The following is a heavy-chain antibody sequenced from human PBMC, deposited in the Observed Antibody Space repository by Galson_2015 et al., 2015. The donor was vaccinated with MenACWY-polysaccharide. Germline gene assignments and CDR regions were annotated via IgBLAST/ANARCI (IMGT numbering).Heavy chain of an antibody. CDR2: IWHDGSNK. CDR3: ASTRRDDSSGYYIDY. D-gene: IGHD3-22*01. V-gene: IGHV3-33*01. J-gene: IGHJ4*02. Sequence: SLRLSCAASGFTFKNYGMYWVRQAPGKGLEWVAVIWHDGSNKYYADSVKGRFTISRDNSKNTLYLQINSLRVEDTAVYYCASTRRDDSSGYYIDYWGQGTLVTASS. CDR1: GFTFKNYG.